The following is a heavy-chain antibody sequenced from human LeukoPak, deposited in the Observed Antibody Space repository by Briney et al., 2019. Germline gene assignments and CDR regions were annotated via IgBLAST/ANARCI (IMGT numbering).Heavy chain of an antibody. CDR3: ARDHGTMVRGVIKY. D-gene: IGHD3-10*01. CDR1: GYTFTSYG. V-gene: IGHV1-18*01. J-gene: IGHJ4*02. Sequence: GASVKVSCKASGYTFTSYGISWVRQAPGQGLEWMGWISAYNGNTNYAQKLQGRVTMTTDTSTSTAYMELRSLRSDDTAVYYCARDHGTMVRGVIKYWGQGTLVTVSS. CDR2: ISAYNGNT.